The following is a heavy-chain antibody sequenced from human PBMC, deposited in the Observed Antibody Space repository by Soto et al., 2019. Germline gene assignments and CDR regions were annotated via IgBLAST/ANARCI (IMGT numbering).Heavy chain of an antibody. D-gene: IGHD3-3*01. Sequence: PGGSLRLSCAASGFTFSSYAMHWVRQAPGKGLEWVAVISYDGSNKYYADSVKGRFTISRDNSKNTLYLQMNSLRAEDTAVYYFARDSPPPYYDFWSGYSGVDYWGQGTLVTVSS. J-gene: IGHJ4*02. CDR1: GFTFSSYA. CDR2: ISYDGSNK. CDR3: ARDSPPPYYDFWSGYSGVDY. V-gene: IGHV3-30-3*01.